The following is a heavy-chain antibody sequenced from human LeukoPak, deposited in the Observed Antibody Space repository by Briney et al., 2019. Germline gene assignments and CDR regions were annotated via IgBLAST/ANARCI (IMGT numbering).Heavy chain of an antibody. CDR1: GFTVSANY. Sequence: GGSLRLSCAASGFTVSANYMSWVRQAPGKGLEWVSLIYSGGSTYYADSVKGRFTISRDNSKNTLYLQMNSLRAEDTALYYCARGGIGYYDSSGYDEYFQHWGQGTLVTVSS. D-gene: IGHD3-22*01. CDR2: IYSGGST. V-gene: IGHV3-66*01. CDR3: ARGGIGYYDSSGYDEYFQH. J-gene: IGHJ1*01.